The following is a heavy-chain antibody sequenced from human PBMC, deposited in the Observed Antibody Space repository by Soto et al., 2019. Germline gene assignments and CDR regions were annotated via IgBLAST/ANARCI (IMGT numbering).Heavy chain of an antibody. Sequence: GGSLRLSCAASGFTFSSYAMHWVRQAPGKGLEWVAVISYDGSNKYYADSVKGRFTISRDNSKNTLYLQMNSLRAEDTAVYYCARKSSIDSSGYFDDWGQGTLVTVSS. CDR1: GFTFSSYA. V-gene: IGHV3-30-3*01. J-gene: IGHJ4*02. CDR2: ISYDGSNK. D-gene: IGHD6-19*01. CDR3: ARKSSIDSSGYFDD.